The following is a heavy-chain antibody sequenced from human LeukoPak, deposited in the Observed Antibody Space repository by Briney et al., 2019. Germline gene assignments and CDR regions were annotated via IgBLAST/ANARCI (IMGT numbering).Heavy chain of an antibody. CDR2: IYPGDSET. Sequence: GGSLNISGKGSGYRFTSYWIGWVRPMPGKGLEWMGIIYPGDSETRYSPSFKGQVTISADKSISTAYLQWSSLKASDTAMYYCARSARPYDPYYYYYMDVWGKGTTVTISS. CDR1: GYRFTSYW. CDR3: ARSARPYDPYYYYYMDV. D-gene: IGHD6-6*01. J-gene: IGHJ6*03. V-gene: IGHV5-51*01.